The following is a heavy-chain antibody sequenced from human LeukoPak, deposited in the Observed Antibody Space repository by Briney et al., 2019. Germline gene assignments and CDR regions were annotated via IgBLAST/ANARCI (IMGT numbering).Heavy chain of an antibody. V-gene: IGHV4-34*01. CDR2: INHSGST. CDR3: ARAPRTGRYYYYGMDV. CDR1: GGSFSGYY. J-gene: IGHJ6*02. Sequence: PSETLSLTCAVYGGSFSGYYWSWIRQPPGKGLEWIGEINHSGSTNYNPSLKSRVTISVDTSKNQFSLKLSSVTAADTAAYYCARAPRTGRYYYYGMDVWGQGTTVTVSS. D-gene: IGHD3-10*01.